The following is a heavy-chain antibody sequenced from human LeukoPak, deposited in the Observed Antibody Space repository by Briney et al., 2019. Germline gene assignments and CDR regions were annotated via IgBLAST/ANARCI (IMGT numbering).Heavy chain of an antibody. CDR3: ANHRQYSSDWKFDY. D-gene: IGHD6-19*01. V-gene: IGHV6-1*01. J-gene: IGHJ4*02. Sequence: SQTLSLTCDISGDSVSSNSAAWNWIRQSPSRGLEWLGRTYYRSKWYNDYAISVKSRMTINADTSKNQFSLQLNSVTPEDTAVYYCANHRQYSSDWKFDYWGQGTLVTVSS. CDR1: GDSVSSNSAA. CDR2: TYYRSKWYN.